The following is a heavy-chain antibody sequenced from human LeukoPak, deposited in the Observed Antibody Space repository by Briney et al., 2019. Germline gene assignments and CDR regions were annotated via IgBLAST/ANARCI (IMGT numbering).Heavy chain of an antibody. CDR3: ARWVHYYDRSDDAADI. V-gene: IGHV1-18*01. CDR1: GYTFTSYG. CDR2: ISAYNGNT. Sequence: VASVKVSCKASGYTFTSYGISWVRQAPGQGLEWMGWISAYNGNTNYAQKVRGRVTMTRDTSTNTAYMELRSLRSDDTAVYYCARWVHYYDRSDDAADIWGQGTVVTVSS. D-gene: IGHD3-22*01. J-gene: IGHJ3*02.